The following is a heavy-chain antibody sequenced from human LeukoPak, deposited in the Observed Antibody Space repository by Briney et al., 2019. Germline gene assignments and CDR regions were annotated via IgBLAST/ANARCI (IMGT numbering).Heavy chain of an antibody. CDR1: GGTFSSYA. V-gene: IGHV1-69*13. CDR3: ASPPLGVDPNDYFDY. CDR2: IIPIFGTA. Sequence: SAVKVSCKSSGGTFSSYAISWVRQAPGQGLEGMGGIIPIFGTANYAQKFQGRVTITADESTSTAYMELSSLRSEDTAVYYCASPPLGVDPNDYFDYWGQGTLVTVSS. D-gene: IGHD3-16*01. J-gene: IGHJ4*02.